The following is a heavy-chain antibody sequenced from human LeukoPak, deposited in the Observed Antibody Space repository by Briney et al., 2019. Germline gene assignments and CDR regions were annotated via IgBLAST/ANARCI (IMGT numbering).Heavy chain of an antibody. V-gene: IGHV1-46*01. D-gene: IGHD6-19*01. J-gene: IGHJ6*02. Sequence: GASVKVSCKASGYTFTSYYMHWVRQAPGQGLEWMGIINPSGGSTSYAQKFQGRVTMTRDTSTSTVYMELSSLRSEDTAVYYCARAYSSGWSSWYYYGMDVWGQGTTVTVSS. CDR1: GYTFTSYY. CDR3: ARAYSSGWSSWYYYGMDV. CDR2: INPSGGST.